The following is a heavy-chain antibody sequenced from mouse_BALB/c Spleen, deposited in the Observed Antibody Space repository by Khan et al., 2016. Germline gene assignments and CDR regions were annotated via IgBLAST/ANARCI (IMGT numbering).Heavy chain of an antibody. J-gene: IGHJ3*01. Sequence: EVQLQESGGGLVQPGGSLKLSCAASGFDFSRYWMSWVRQAPGKGLEWIGDINPDSSTINYTPSLKDKFIISRDNAKKTLYLQMSKVGSVDTCLYYCASYGYYVGFAYWGQGTLVTVSA. V-gene: IGHV4-1*02. D-gene: IGHD2-3*01. CDR3: ASYGYYVGFAY. CDR1: GFDFSRYW. CDR2: INPDSSTI.